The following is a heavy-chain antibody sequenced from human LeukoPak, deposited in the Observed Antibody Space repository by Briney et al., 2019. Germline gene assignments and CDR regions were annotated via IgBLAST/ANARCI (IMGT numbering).Heavy chain of an antibody. Sequence: GGSLTLSCVASGFTFSSHHVNCVRHPPGKGLESVATIKPDGSEKYPVDSVKGRFTITRDNAKSPLYLQMNSLRAEDTGVYFCARMSSYCDYWGQGTLVTVSS. D-gene: IGHD2-2*01. CDR3: ARMSSYCDY. CDR2: IKPDGSEK. CDR1: GFTFSSHH. V-gene: IGHV3-7*01. J-gene: IGHJ4*02.